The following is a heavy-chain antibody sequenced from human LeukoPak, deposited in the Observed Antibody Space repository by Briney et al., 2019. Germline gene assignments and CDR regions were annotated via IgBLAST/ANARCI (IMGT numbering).Heavy chain of an antibody. Sequence: GASVKVSCKASGYTFTSYDINWVRQATGQGLEWMGWMNPNSGNTGYAQKFQGRVTMTRNTSISTAYMELSSLRSEDTAVYFCARGLSLSGYLDAFDIWGQGTMVTVSS. D-gene: IGHD3-22*01. J-gene: IGHJ3*02. CDR2: MNPNSGNT. V-gene: IGHV1-8*01. CDR1: GYTFTSYD. CDR3: ARGLSLSGYLDAFDI.